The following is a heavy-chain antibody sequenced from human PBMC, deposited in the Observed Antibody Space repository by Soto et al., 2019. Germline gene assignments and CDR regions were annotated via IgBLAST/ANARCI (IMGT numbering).Heavy chain of an antibody. CDR3: ATNPGGQRLVTRPL. CDR2: IYHSGST. J-gene: IGHJ4*02. CDR1: GGSISSSNW. Sequence: SETLSLTCAVSGGSISSSNWWSWVRQPPGKGLEWIGEIYHSGSTNYNPSLKSRVTISVDKSKNQFSLKLSSVTAADTAVYYCATNPGGQRLVTRPLGGQGALVTVSS. D-gene: IGHD6-19*01. V-gene: IGHV4-4*02.